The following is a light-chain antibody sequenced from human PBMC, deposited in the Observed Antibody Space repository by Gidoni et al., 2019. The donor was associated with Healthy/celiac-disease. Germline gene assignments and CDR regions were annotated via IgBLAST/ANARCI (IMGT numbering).Light chain of an antibody. V-gene: IGKV3-20*01. CDR1: QSVSSSY. CDR2: GAS. J-gene: IGKJ4*01. Sequence: EIVLTHSPGTLSLSPGERATLSCRASQSVSSSYLAWYQQKPGQAPRLLIYGASSRATGIPDSFSGSGSGTDFTLTISRLEPEDFAVYYCQQYGSSPKLTFGGGTKVEIK. CDR3: QQYGSSPKLT.